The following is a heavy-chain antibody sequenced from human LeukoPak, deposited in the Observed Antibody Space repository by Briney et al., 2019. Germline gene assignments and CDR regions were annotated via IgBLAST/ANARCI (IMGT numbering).Heavy chain of an antibody. J-gene: IGHJ3*02. D-gene: IGHD4-11*01. Sequence: PSETLSLTXTVSGGSISSGDYYWSWIRQPPGTGLEWIGYIYYSGSTYYNPPLKSRVTISVDTSKNQFSLKLSSVTAADTAVYYCASYSNYGRGAFDIWGQGTMVTVSS. CDR1: GGSISSGDYY. V-gene: IGHV4-30-4*08. CDR3: ASYSNYGRGAFDI. CDR2: IYYSGST.